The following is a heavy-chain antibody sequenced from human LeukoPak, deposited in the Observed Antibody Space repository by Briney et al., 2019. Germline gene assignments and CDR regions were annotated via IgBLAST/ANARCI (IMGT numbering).Heavy chain of an antibody. J-gene: IGHJ1*01. CDR3: VSECSGGDCYSEGYFQH. V-gene: IGHV3-48*03. D-gene: IGHD2-21*02. CDR1: GFTFSSYE. Sequence: GGSLRLSCAASGFTFSSYEMNWVRQAQGKGLEWVSYISSSGSTIYYADSVKGRFTISRDNAKNSLYLQMNSLRAEDTAVYYCVSECSGGDCYSEGYFQHWGQGTLVTVSS. CDR2: ISSSGSTI.